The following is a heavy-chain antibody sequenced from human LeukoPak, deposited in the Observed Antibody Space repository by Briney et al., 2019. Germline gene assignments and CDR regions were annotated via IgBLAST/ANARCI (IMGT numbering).Heavy chain of an antibody. CDR2: INTNTGNP. V-gene: IGHV7-4-1*02. CDR3: ARVLLFYNTSGLYSIPFDY. CDR1: GGTFSSYA. J-gene: IGHJ4*02. Sequence: ASVKVSCKASGGTFSSYAISWVRQAPGQGLEWMGWINTNTGNPTYAQGFTGRFVFSLDTSVSTAYLQISSLKAEDTAVYYCARVLLFYNTSGLYSIPFDYWGQGTLVTVSS. D-gene: IGHD3-22*01.